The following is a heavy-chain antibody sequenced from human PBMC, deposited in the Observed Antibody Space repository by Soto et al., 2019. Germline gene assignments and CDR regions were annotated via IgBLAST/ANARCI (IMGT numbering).Heavy chain of an antibody. D-gene: IGHD4-17*01. CDR3: ARGLSTVTPNWFDP. CDR1: GYTFSSYA. J-gene: IGHJ5*02. V-gene: IGHV1-3*01. CDR2: INAGNGNT. Sequence: QVQLVQSGAEVKKPGASVKVSCKASGYTFSSYAMNWVRQAPGQRLEWMGWINAGNGNTKYSQKIQGRVTITRDTSASTAYTELSSLRSEDTAVYYCARGLSTVTPNWFDPWGQGSLVTVSS.